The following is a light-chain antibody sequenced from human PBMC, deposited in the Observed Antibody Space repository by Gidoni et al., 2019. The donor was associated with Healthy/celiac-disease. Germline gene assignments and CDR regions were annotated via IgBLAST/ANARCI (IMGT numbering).Light chain of an antibody. Sequence: DIQMTPSPSTLSASVGDRVTITCRASQSISSWFAWYQQKPGKAPKLLIYKASSLESGVPSRFSGSGSGTEFTRTISSLQPDEFATYYCQQDNSYSWTFGQGTKVEIK. J-gene: IGKJ1*01. CDR1: QSISSW. CDR3: QQDNSYSWT. V-gene: IGKV1-5*03. CDR2: KAS.